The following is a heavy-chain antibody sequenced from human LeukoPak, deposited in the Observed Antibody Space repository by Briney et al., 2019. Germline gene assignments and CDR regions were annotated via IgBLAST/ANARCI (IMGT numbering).Heavy chain of an antibody. J-gene: IGHJ4*02. Sequence: GGSLRLSCAASGLTFSSYAMSWVRQAPGKGLEWVSAISGSGGSTYYADSVKGRFTTSRDNSKNTLYLQMNSLRAEDTAVYYCAKARIVVVPAAMHALDYWGQGTLVTVSS. V-gene: IGHV3-23*01. CDR2: ISGSGGST. CDR3: AKARIVVVPAAMHALDY. D-gene: IGHD2-2*01. CDR1: GLTFSSYA.